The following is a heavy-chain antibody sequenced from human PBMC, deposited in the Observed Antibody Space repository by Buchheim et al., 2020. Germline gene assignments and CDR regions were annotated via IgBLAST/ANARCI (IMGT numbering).Heavy chain of an antibody. V-gene: IGHV3-48*02. CDR2: ISGSSYTI. J-gene: IGHJ4*02. CDR1: GFTFSSHV. CDR3: ARGNTMPDY. D-gene: IGHD2-2*01. Sequence: EVQLVESGGGLVQPGGSLRLSCEASGFTFSSHVMNWVRQVPGKGLEWVSYISGSSYTIYYADSVKGRFTISRDNAQNSLYLQMNSLSDEDTAVYYCARGNTMPDYWGQGTL.